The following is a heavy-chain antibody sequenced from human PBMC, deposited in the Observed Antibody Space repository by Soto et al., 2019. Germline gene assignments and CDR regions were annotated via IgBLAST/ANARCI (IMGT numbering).Heavy chain of an antibody. Sequence: GGTLRISCAASGFTFSSYAMSWVRQAPGKGLEWVSAISGSGGSTYYADSVKGRFTISRDNSKNTLYLQMNSLRAEDTAVYYCAIDLIYSGSYYEYFQYWGQGTLVTVS. D-gene: IGHD1-26*01. CDR1: GFTFSSYA. V-gene: IGHV3-23*01. CDR2: ISGSGGST. J-gene: IGHJ1*01. CDR3: AIDLIYSGSYYEYFQY.